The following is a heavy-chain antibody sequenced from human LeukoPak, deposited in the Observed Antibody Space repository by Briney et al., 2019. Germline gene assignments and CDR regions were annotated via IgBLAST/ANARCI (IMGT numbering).Heavy chain of an antibody. J-gene: IGHJ4*02. CDR1: GYSFTSYW. Sequence: GESLQISCKGSGYSFTSYWIGWVRPMPGKGLEWMGIIYPGDSDTRYSPSFQGQVTISADKSISTAYLQGSSLKASDTAMYYCARQFVGAVAGNFDYWGQGTLVTVSS. CDR2: IYPGDSDT. V-gene: IGHV5-51*01. CDR3: ARQFVGAVAGNFDY. D-gene: IGHD6-19*01.